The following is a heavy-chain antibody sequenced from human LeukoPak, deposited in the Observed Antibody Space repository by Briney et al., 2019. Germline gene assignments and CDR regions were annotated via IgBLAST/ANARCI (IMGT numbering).Heavy chain of an antibody. Sequence: PGGSLLLSCAASGFSFSCYAMSWVRPAPGKGLEWVSAISGSGGSTYYADSVKGRFTISRDNSKNTLYLQMNSLRAEDTAVYYCAPLGGSSGWRLDYWGQGTLVTVSS. CDR1: GFSFSCYA. J-gene: IGHJ4*02. V-gene: IGHV3-23*01. CDR2: ISGSGGST. CDR3: APLGGSSGWRLDY. D-gene: IGHD6-19*01.